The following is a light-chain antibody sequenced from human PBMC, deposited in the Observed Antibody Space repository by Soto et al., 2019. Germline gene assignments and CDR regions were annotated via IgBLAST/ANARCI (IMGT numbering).Light chain of an antibody. Sequence: DIQMTQSPSSLSASVGERVTITCRASQDINNFLAWYQQEPGKVPRLLIYAASTLHTGVPSRLSGSGSGTEFTLTISSLQPEDVASYYSQKYNRAPLTFGGGTKVEIK. J-gene: IGKJ4*01. V-gene: IGKV1-27*01. CDR2: AAS. CDR3: QKYNRAPLT. CDR1: QDINNF.